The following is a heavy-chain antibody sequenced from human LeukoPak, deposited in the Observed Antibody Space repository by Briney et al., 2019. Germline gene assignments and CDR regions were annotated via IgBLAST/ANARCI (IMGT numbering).Heavy chain of an antibody. J-gene: IGHJ4*02. CDR1: GLTVSSNY. CDR3: ARDQGLGHYFDS. Sequence: GGSLRLSCAASGLTVSSNYMSWVRQGPGKGLEWVSSIYRDGSTYYADSVKGRFTTSRDNSKNTVYLQMNSLRAEDTAVYYCARDQGLGHYFDSRGQGTLVTVSS. V-gene: IGHV3-53*01. D-gene: IGHD3-10*01. CDR2: IYRDGST.